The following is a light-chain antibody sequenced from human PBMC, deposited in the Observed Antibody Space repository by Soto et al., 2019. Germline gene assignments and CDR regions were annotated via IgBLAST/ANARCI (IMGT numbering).Light chain of an antibody. Sequence: QSALTQPASVSGSPGQSITVSCTGSSSDFGDDKYVSWYQQHPGKAPKLMIFEVSNRPSGISIRFSGSKSGNTASLTISGLQAEDEADYYCSSYTSSSTRVFGPGTKLTVL. V-gene: IGLV2-14*01. J-gene: IGLJ1*01. CDR2: EVS. CDR3: SSYTSSSTRV. CDR1: SSDFGDDKY.